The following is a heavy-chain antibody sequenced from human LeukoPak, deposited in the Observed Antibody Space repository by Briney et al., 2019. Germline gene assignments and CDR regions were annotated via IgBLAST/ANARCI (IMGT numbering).Heavy chain of an antibody. CDR2: IYYSGST. V-gene: IGHV4-59*08. D-gene: IGHD3-9*01. Sequence: SETLSLTCTVSGGSISSYYWSWIRQPPGKGLEWIGYIYYSGSTYYNPSLKSRVTISVDTSKNQFSLKLSSVTAADTAVYYCARHGPNVYDIYSWGQGTLVTVSS. CDR1: GGSISSYY. CDR3: ARHGPNVYDIYS. J-gene: IGHJ4*02.